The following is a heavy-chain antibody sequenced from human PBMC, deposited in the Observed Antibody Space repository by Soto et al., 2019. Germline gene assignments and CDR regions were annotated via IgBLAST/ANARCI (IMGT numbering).Heavy chain of an antibody. CDR2: IIPIFGTA. V-gene: IGHV1-69*13. CDR1: GGTFSSYA. Sequence: GASVKVSCKASGGTFSSYAISWVRQAPGQGLEWMGGIIPIFGTANYAQKFQGRVTITADESTSTAYMELSSLRSEDTAVYYCARVRLYYDILTANGIYYYYGMDVWGQGTTVTVSS. J-gene: IGHJ6*02. CDR3: ARVRLYYDILTANGIYYYYGMDV. D-gene: IGHD3-9*01.